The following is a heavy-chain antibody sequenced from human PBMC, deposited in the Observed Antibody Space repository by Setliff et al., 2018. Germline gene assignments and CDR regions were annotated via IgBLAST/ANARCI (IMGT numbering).Heavy chain of an antibody. CDR2: IYYSGGA. CDR1: GDSINHFF. Sequence: SETLSLTCSVSGDSINHFFWTWVRLSPRKGLEWIGYIYYSGGATYNPSLRGRASIAIGASKAHFSLDLRTVTTADTAVYYCARDASFGFDVWGPGITVTVSS. CDR3: ARDASFGFDV. V-gene: IGHV4-59*01. J-gene: IGHJ6*02. D-gene: IGHD2-2*01.